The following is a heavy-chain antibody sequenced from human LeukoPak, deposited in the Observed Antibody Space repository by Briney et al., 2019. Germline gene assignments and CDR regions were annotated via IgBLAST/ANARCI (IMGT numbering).Heavy chain of an antibody. D-gene: IGHD7-27*01. J-gene: IGHJ4*02. CDR3: ARDLSSTSNWELDY. CDR1: GYTFTGYF. Sequence: ASVKVSCKASGYTFTGYFMHWVRQAPGQGLEWMGRVNPNSGDTNYAQNFQGRVTMTRDTSISTAYMELSRLRSDDTAVYYCARDLSSTSNWELDYWGQGTLVTVSS. V-gene: IGHV1-2*06. CDR2: VNPNSGDT.